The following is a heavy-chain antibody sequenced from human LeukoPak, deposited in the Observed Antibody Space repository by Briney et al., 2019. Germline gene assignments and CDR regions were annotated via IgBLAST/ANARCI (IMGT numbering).Heavy chain of an antibody. J-gene: IGHJ4*02. D-gene: IGHD6-19*01. Sequence: PGGSLRLSCAASGFTFSDYFMTWIRQAPGKGLEGVSYISGSGSNKYYADSVKGRFTISRDNAKNSLYLQMNSLRVEDTAVYYCATSQSSVAGIVGDWGQGTLVTVSS. CDR3: ATSQSSVAGIVGD. CDR1: GFTFSDYF. V-gene: IGHV3-11*04. CDR2: ISGSGSNK.